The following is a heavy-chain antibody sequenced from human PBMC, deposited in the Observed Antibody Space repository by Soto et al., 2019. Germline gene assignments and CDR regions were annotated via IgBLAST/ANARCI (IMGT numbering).Heavy chain of an antibody. D-gene: IGHD3-22*01. CDR2: IIPIFGTA. Sequence: SVNVSCKASGGTFSSYAISWVRQAPGQGLEWMGGIIPIFGTANYAQKFQGRVTITADESTSTAYMELSSLRSEDTAVYYCARRSGYYYRDPLVFDYWGQGTLVTVSS. V-gene: IGHV1-69*13. CDR1: GGTFSSYA. J-gene: IGHJ4*02. CDR3: ARRSGYYYRDPLVFDY.